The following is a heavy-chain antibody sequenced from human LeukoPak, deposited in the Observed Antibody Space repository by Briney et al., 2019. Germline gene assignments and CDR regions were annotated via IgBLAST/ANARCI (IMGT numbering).Heavy chain of an antibody. V-gene: IGHV3-20*01. CDR3: ARPELSLLGGYIHTRDY. CDR1: GYSFTDDG. CDR2: INWNGGST. J-gene: IGHJ4*02. D-gene: IGHD3-10*01. Sequence: GGSLRLPCTASGYSFTDDGLSWARQAPGKGLEWVSGINWNGGSTGYADSVKGRFTISRDNAKNSLYLQMNSLRAEDTALYPRARPELSLLGGYIHTRDYWGQGILVTVSS.